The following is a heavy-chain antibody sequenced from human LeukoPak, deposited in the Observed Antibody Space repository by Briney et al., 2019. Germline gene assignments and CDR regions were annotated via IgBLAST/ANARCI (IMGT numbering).Heavy chain of an antibody. D-gene: IGHD6-19*01. J-gene: IGHJ4*02. CDR1: GYTFTSYD. Sequence: GASVKVSCKASGYTFTSYDINWVRQATGQGLEWMGWMNPNSGNTGYAQKFQGRVTMTRNTSINTAYMELSSLRSEDTAVYYCARVRAVAGEFDYWGQGTLVTVSS. V-gene: IGHV1-8*01. CDR3: ARVRAVAGEFDY. CDR2: MNPNSGNT.